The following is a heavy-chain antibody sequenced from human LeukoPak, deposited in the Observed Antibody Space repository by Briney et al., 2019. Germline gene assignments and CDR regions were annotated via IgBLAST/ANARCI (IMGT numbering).Heavy chain of an antibody. J-gene: IGHJ4*02. CDR1: GFTFSSYA. D-gene: IGHD6-13*01. Sequence: PGGSLRLPCAASGFTFSSYAIHWVRQAPGKGLEYVSSISSNGGSTYYANSVKGRFTISRDNSKNTLYLQMGSLRAEDMAVYYCARGGVNVAAAGFDYWGQGTLVTVYS. V-gene: IGHV3-64*01. CDR3: ARGGVNVAAAGFDY. CDR2: ISSNGGST.